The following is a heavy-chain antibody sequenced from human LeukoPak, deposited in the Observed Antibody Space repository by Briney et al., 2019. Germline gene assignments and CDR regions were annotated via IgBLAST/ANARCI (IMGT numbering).Heavy chain of an antibody. Sequence: SQTLSLTCAISGDSVSSNSVAWNWIRQSPSRGLEWLGRTYYRSKWYNDYAVSVRGRMTVNPDTSKNQFSLHLNSVTPEDTAVYYCARRLTRYDCFDPWGQGILVTVSS. CDR2: TYYRSKWYN. CDR3: ARRLTRYDCFDP. J-gene: IGHJ5*02. V-gene: IGHV6-1*01. D-gene: IGHD1-1*01. CDR1: GDSVSSNSVA.